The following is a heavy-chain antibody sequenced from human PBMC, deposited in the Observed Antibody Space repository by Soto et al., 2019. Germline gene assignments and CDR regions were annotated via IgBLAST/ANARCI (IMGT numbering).Heavy chain of an antibody. Sequence: EVQLVESGGGLVQPGRSLRLSCAASGFTFNDYALHWVRQAPGKGLEWVSGISWNSANIAYADSVKGRFTISRDNGKNSLYLQMNSLRAEDTALYYCARDSRGVGYGDYILWGQGTLVIVSS. CDR1: GFTFNDYA. D-gene: IGHD4-17*01. J-gene: IGHJ4*02. CDR3: ARDSRGVGYGDYIL. V-gene: IGHV3-9*01. CDR2: ISWNSANI.